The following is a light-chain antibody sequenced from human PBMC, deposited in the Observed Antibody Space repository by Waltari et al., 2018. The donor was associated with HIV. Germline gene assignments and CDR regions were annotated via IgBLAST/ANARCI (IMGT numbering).Light chain of an antibody. Sequence: SYVLTQPPSVSVAPGQTARITCGGNNIGSKSVHWYQQKPGQAPVLVVYDDSDRPSGSPEGFSGSNSGNTATLTISRVEAGDEADYYCQVWDSSSDLVFGGGTKLTVL. CDR1: NIGSKS. J-gene: IGLJ3*02. CDR3: QVWDSSSDLV. V-gene: IGLV3-21*02. CDR2: DDS.